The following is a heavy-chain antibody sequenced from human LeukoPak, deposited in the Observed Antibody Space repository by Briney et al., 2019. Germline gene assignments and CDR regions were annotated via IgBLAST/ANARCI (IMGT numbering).Heavy chain of an antibody. CDR1: GYTFTSYD. D-gene: IGHD3-10*01. CDR2: MNPNSGNT. CDR3: ARGQYYYGSGSGDYFDY. Sequence: AASVKVSCKASGYTFTSYDINWVRQATGQGLEWMGRMNPNSGNTGYAQKFQGRVTITRNTSISTAYVELSSLRSEDTAVYYCARGQYYYGSGSGDYFDYWGQGTLVTVSS. J-gene: IGHJ4*02. V-gene: IGHV1-8*03.